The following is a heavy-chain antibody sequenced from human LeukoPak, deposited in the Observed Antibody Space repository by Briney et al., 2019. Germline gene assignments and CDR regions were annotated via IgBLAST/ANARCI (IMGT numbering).Heavy chain of an antibody. V-gene: IGHV3-23*01. Sequence: GGSLRLPCAASGFTFSNYAMSWVRQAPGKGLEWVSTINDRGIATYYADSVKGRFTISRDNSKNTLYLQMNSLRAEDTAVYYCARVWGYSGYDYWPPDYYYMDVWGKGTTVTVSS. J-gene: IGHJ6*03. CDR3: ARVWGYSGYDYWPPDYYYMDV. CDR2: INDRGIAT. CDR1: GFTFSNYA. D-gene: IGHD5-12*01.